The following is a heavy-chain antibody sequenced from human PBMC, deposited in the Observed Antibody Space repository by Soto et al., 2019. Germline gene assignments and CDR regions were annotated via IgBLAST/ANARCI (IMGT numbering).Heavy chain of an antibody. D-gene: IGHD6-19*01. CDR2: IYSGGKT. Sequence: LRLSCAASGFTVSTNYISWVRQAPGKGLEWVSIIYSGGKTYYADSVKGRFVISRDNSKNTLYLQMNSLRVEDTAVYYCARMASLREWLVNAFDMWGQGTTVTVSS. CDR1: GFTVSTNY. CDR3: ARMASLREWLVNAFDM. J-gene: IGHJ3*02. V-gene: IGHV3-53*01.